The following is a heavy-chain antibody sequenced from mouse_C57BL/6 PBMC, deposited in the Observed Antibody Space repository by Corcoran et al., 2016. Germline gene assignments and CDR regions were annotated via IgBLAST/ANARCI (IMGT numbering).Heavy chain of an antibody. V-gene: IGHV9-3*01. J-gene: IGHJ2*01. Sequence: QIQLVQSGPELKKPGETVKISCKASGYTFTTYGMSWVKQAPGKGLKWMGWINTYSGVPTYADDFKGRFAFSLETSASTAYLQINNLKNEDTATYFCAREVENSSGYPDYFDYWGQGTTLTLSS. D-gene: IGHD3-2*02. CDR3: AREVENSSGYPDYFDY. CDR1: GYTFTTYG. CDR2: INTYSGVP.